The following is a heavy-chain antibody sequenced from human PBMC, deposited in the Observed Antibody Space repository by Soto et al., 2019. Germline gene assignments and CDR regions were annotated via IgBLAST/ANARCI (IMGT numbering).Heavy chain of an antibody. D-gene: IGHD3-9*01. CDR1: GGSISSGGYY. J-gene: IGHJ4*02. CDR2: IYYSGST. V-gene: IGHV4-31*03. Sequence: TLSLTCTVSGGSISSGGYYWSWIRQHPGKGLEWIGYIYYSGSTYYNPSLKSRVTISVDTSKNQFSLKLSSVTAADTAVYYCASLSLDILTGYYFDYWGQGTLVTVSS. CDR3: ASLSLDILTGYYFDY.